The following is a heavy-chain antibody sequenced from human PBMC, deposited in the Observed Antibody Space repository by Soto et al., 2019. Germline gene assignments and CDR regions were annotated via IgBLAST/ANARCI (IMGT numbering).Heavy chain of an antibody. CDR1: GGSISSGGYS. D-gene: IGHD3-10*01. J-gene: IGHJ4*02. CDR3: ARENNVLPGGYFDY. Sequence: PSETLSHTCAVAGGSISSGGYSWSWIRQPPGKGLEWIGYIYHSGSTYYNPSLKSRVTISVDRSKNQFSLKLSSVTAADTAVYYCARENNVLPGGYFDYWGQGTLVTVSS. V-gene: IGHV4-30-2*01. CDR2: IYHSGST.